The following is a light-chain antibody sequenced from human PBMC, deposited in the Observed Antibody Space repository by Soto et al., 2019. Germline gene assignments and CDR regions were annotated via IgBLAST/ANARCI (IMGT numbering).Light chain of an antibody. CDR3: QSYDSSLSGNYV. J-gene: IGLJ1*01. CDR1: SSNIGAGYD. CDR2: GNS. V-gene: IGLV1-40*01. Sequence: QAVVTQPPSVSGAPGQRVTISCTGSSSNIGAGYDVHWYQQLPGTAPKLLIYGNSNRPSGVPDRFSGSKSGTSASLAITGLQAEDESDYYGQSYDSSLSGNYVFGTGTKVTVL.